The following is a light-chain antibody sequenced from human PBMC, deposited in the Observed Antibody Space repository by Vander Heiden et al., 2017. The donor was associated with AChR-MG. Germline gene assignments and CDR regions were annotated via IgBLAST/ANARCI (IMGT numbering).Light chain of an antibody. J-gene: IGLJ3*02. CDR3: CSYAGNYYWV. CDR2: DVT. V-gene: IGLV2-11*01. CDR1: SSDVGRYKY. Sequence: QSALTQPHSVSGSPGQSVTISCTGTSSDVGRYKYVSWYQHHPGKAPKLIIYDVTKRPSQVRDRFSGSKSGNTASLTISGLQAEDEADYYCCSYAGNYYWVFGGGTKLTVL.